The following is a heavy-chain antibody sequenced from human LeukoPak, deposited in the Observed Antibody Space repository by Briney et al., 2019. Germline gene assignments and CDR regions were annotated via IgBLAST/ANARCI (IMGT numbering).Heavy chain of an antibody. D-gene: IGHD4-17*01. J-gene: IGHJ4*02. CDR2: INHSGST. Sequence: SETLSLTCAVYGGSFSGYYWSWIRQPPGKGLEWIGEINHSGSTNYNPSLKSRVTISVDTSKNQFSLKLSSVTAADTAVYYCASFPLPTFYGDYVVADYWGQGTLVTVS. CDR3: ASFPLPTFYGDYVVADY. CDR1: GGSFSGYY. V-gene: IGHV4-34*01.